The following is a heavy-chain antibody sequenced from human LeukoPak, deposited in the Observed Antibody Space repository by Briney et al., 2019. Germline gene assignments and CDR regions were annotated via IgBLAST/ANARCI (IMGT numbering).Heavy chain of an antibody. J-gene: IGHJ4*02. CDR1: GVSIGSGGYC. V-gene: IGHV4-31*01. Sequence: SQTLSLTCTVSGVSIGSGGYCWGWVRQHPGKGLEWIGYIYYSGSIYYKPSLKSLDTISVHTSKNTCSLRLSSLSLAATALCYCARVAEAVDYWGQGTLVTVSS. D-gene: IGHD6-19*01. CDR3: ARVAEAVDY. CDR2: IYYSGSI.